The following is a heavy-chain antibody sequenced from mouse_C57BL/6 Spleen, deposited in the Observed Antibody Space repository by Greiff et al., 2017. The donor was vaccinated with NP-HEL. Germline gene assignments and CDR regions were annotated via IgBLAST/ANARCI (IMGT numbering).Heavy chain of an antibody. V-gene: IGHV14-4*01. D-gene: IGHD2-2*01. CDR2: IDPENGDT. CDR1: GFNIIDDY. CDR3: TTRGLRLHWYFDV. Sequence: EVQLQQSGAELVRPGASVKLSCTASGFNIIDDYMHWVKQRPEQGLEWIGWIDPENGDTEYASKFQGKATITADTSSNTAYLQLSSLTSEDTAVYYCTTRGLRLHWYFDVWGTGTTVTVSS. J-gene: IGHJ1*03.